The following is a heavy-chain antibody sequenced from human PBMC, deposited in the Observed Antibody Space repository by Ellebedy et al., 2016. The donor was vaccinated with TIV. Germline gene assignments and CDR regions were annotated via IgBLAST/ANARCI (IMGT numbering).Heavy chain of an antibody. CDR3: ARGGSSTWYAPGAY. Sequence: ASVKVSCKASGYTFTSYYMHWVRQAPGQGLEWMGWINPNSGGTNYAQKFQGRVTMTRDTSISTAYMELSRLRSDDTAVYYCARGGSSTWYAPGAYWGQGTLVTVSS. CDR2: INPNSGGT. D-gene: IGHD6-13*01. J-gene: IGHJ4*02. CDR1: GYTFTSYY. V-gene: IGHV1-2*02.